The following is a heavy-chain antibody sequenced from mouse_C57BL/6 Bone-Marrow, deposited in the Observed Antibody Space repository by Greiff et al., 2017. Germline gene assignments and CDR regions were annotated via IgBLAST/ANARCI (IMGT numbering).Heavy chain of an antibody. CDR3: ARSHYYYYAMDY. V-gene: IGHV1-54*01. CDR2: INPGSGGT. CDR1: GYAFTNYL. D-gene: IGHD1-1*01. Sequence: VQLQQSGAELVRPGTSVKVSCKASGYAFTNYLIEWVKQRPGQGLEWIGVINPGSGGTNYNEKFKGKATLTADKSSSTAYMQLSSLTSEDSAVYFCARSHYYYYAMDYWGQGTSVTVSS. J-gene: IGHJ4*01.